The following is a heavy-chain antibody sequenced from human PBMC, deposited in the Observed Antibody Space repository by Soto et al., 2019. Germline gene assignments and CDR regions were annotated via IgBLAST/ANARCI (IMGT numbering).Heavy chain of an antibody. CDR2: IIPIFGTA. CDR3: APPPPRRTGRDAFDI. J-gene: IGHJ3*02. Sequence: QVQLVQSGAEVKKPGSSVKVSCKASGGTFSSYAISWVRQAPGQGLEWMGGIIPIFGTANYAQKFQGRVTITADESTSTAYMELSSLGSEDTAGYYCAPPPPRRTGRDAFDIWGQGTMVTVSS. V-gene: IGHV1-69*12. CDR1: GGTFSSYA.